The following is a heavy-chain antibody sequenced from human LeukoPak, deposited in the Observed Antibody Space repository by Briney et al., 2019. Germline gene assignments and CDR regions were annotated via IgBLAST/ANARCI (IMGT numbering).Heavy chain of an antibody. CDR3: ARDGYCSSTSCYEGDYFDY. CDR2: IYSGGST. V-gene: IGHV3-66*01. Sequence: GGSLRLSCAASGFTVSSNYMSWVRQAPGKGLGWVSVIYSGGSTYYADSVKGRFTISRDNSKNTLYLQMNSLRAEDTAVYYCARDGYCSSTSCYEGDYFDYWGQGTLVTVSS. J-gene: IGHJ4*02. CDR1: GFTVSSNY. D-gene: IGHD2-2*03.